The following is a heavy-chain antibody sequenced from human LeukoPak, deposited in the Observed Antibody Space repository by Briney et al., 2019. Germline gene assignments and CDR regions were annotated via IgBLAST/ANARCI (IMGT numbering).Heavy chain of an antibody. CDR3: ARHGDYYFGWFDP. D-gene: IGHD2-21*02. Sequence: GESLKISCKGSGYSFSNYWIGWVRQMPGKGLEWMGIIYPGDSDTRYSSSFQGQVTISAVKSISTAYLQWSSLKASDTAMYYCARHGDYYFGWFDPWGQGTLVTVSS. V-gene: IGHV5-51*01. CDR2: IYPGDSDT. J-gene: IGHJ5*02. CDR1: GYSFSNYW.